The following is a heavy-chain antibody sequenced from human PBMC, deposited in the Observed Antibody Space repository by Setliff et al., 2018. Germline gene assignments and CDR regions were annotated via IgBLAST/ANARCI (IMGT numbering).Heavy chain of an antibody. V-gene: IGHV3-48*01. CDR3: ARDPPWELRYFDL. CDR2: ISSASSAT. Sequence: PGGSLRLSCVASGFTFSRYSMNWVRQAPGKGLECISYISSASSATDYADSVKGRFTISRDNAKNSLYLQMNSLRAEDTAVYYCARDPPWELRYFDLWGRGTLVTVSS. CDR1: GFTFSRYS. D-gene: IGHD1-26*01. J-gene: IGHJ2*01.